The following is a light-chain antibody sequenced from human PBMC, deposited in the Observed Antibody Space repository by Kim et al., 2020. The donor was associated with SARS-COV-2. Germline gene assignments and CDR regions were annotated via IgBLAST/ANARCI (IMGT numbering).Light chain of an antibody. CDR2: DAS. J-gene: IGKJ1*01. CDR1: QSISSW. V-gene: IGKV1-5*01. Sequence: TLSAAVGDRVTITCRASQSISSWLAWYQQKPGKAPKLLIYDASSLESGVPSRFSGSGSGTEFTLTISSLQPDDFATYYCQQYNTLFGQGTKVEIK. CDR3: QQYNTL.